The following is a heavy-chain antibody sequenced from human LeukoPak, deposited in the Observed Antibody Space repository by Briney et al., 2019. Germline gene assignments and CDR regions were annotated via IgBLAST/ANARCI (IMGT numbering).Heavy chain of an antibody. V-gene: IGHV3-23*01. Sequence: GGSLRLSCAASGFTFSNYDMSWVRQAPGKGLEWVSIISGSGGSTFVADSVKGRFTFSRDNSKNTLYLQMNSLRAEGTALYYFAKDSDYYGSGSSVDYWGQGPWSPSPQ. CDR2: ISGSGGST. CDR1: GFTFSNYD. J-gene: IGHJ4*02. CDR3: AKDSDYYGSGSSVDY. D-gene: IGHD3-10*01.